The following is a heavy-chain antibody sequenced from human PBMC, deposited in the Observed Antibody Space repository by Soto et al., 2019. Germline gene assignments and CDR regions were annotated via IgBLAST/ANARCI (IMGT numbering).Heavy chain of an antibody. V-gene: IGHV4-59*12. Sequence: PSETLSLTCTVSGASLSSYYWTWIRQPPEKGLEWIGYIYYSGSTNYNPSLKGRFTISRDNAKNSLYLQMNSLRAEDTAVYYCARSHLYYDSSGYPDYWGQGTLVTVSS. CDR3: ARSHLYYDSSGYPDY. J-gene: IGHJ4*02. D-gene: IGHD3-22*01. CDR1: GASLSSYY. CDR2: IYYSGST.